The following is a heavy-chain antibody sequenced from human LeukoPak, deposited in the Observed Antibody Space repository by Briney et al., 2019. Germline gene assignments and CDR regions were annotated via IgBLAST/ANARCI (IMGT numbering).Heavy chain of an antibody. CDR2: IYPGDSDT. Sequence: GESLKISCKGSGYSFTSYWIAWVRQMPGKGLEWMGIIYPGDSDTRSSPSSQGQVTISADKSISTAYLQWSSLKASDTAMYYCARHSRVGSTWTHFDYWGRGTLVTVSS. D-gene: IGHD3/OR15-3a*01. CDR1: GYSFTSYW. V-gene: IGHV5-51*01. J-gene: IGHJ4*02. CDR3: ARHSRVGSTWTHFDY.